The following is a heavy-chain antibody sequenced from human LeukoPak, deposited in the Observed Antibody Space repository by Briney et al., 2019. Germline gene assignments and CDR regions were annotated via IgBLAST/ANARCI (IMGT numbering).Heavy chain of an antibody. CDR1: GYSFTNYW. J-gene: IGHJ3*02. CDR3: ARSGYYDFWSGYYGARYAFDI. D-gene: IGHD3-3*01. V-gene: IGHV5-10-1*01. Sequence: GESLKISCKGSGYSFTNYWLAWVRQMPGKGLEWMGRIDPSDSYTNYSPSFQGHVTISADKSISTAYLQWSSLKASDTAMYYCARSGYYDFWSGYYGARYAFDIWGQGTMVTVSS. CDR2: IDPSDSYT.